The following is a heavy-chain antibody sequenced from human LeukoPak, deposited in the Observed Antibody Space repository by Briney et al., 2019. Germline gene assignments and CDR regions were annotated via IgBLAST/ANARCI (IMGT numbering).Heavy chain of an antibody. CDR3: ATDSSSPNAVDP. CDR2: ISAYNGNT. D-gene: IGHD6-13*01. V-gene: IGHV1-18*01. CDR1: GYTFTSYG. J-gene: IGHJ3*01. Sequence: ASVKVSCKASGYTFTSYGISWVRQAPGQGLEWMGWISAYNGNTNYAQKRQGRVTMTTDTSTSTAYMELRSLRSDDTAVYYCATDSSSPNAVDPWGQGTLVTVSS.